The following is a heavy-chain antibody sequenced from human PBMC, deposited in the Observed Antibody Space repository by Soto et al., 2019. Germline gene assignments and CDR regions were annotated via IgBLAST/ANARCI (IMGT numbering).Heavy chain of an antibody. V-gene: IGHV4-61*01. J-gene: IGHJ4*02. Sequence: QVQLQESGPGLVKPSETLSLTCTVSVGSFSIGSSYWSWIRQPPGKGLEWIGYVFYSGSTNYNPSLKSRVTISVDTSKNQFSLRLNSVTAADTAVYFCAREKTYYYGSGSYEVDSWGQGTLVTVAS. CDR1: VGSFSIGSSY. CDR3: AREKTYYYGSGSYEVDS. D-gene: IGHD3-10*01. CDR2: VFYSGST.